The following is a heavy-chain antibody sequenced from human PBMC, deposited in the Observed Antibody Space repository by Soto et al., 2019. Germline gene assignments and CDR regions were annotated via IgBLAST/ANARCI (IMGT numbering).Heavy chain of an antibody. D-gene: IGHD3-10*01. CDR3: ARELAYYGSGRAFDI. CDR1: GFTVSSNY. Sequence: GGSLRLSCAASGFTVSSNYMSWVRQAPGKGLEWVSVIYSGGSTYYADSVKGRFTISRDSSKNTLYLQMNSLRAEDTAVYYCARELAYYGSGRAFDIWGQGTMVTVSS. V-gene: IGHV3-66*01. CDR2: IYSGGST. J-gene: IGHJ3*02.